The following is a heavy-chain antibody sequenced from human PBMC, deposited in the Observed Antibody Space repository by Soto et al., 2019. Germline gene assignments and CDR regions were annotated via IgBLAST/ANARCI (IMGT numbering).Heavy chain of an antibody. CDR1: GFTFSSYS. V-gene: IGHV3-74*01. Sequence: GGSLRLSCAASGFTFSSYSMHWVRQAPGKGLVWVSRMNEDGGTTDYADSVKGRFTISRDNAKNTLYLQMNSLRVEDTAVYYCASDLSGRADVWGQGTTVTVSS. CDR3: ASDLSGRADV. CDR2: MNEDGGTT. J-gene: IGHJ6*02. D-gene: IGHD3-10*01.